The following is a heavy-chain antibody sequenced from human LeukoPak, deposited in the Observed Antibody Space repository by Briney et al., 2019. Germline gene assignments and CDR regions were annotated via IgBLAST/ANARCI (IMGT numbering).Heavy chain of an antibody. Sequence: ASVKVSCKASGYTFTSYFMHWVRQAPGQGLEWVGIINPSGGSTSYAQKFQGRVTMTRDTSTSMVYMELTSLRSEDTAVYYCARDPEGSGCYFDYWGQGTLVTVSS. D-gene: IGHD6-19*01. CDR1: GYTFTSYF. CDR3: ARDPEGSGCYFDY. V-gene: IGHV1-46*01. CDR2: INPSGGST. J-gene: IGHJ4*02.